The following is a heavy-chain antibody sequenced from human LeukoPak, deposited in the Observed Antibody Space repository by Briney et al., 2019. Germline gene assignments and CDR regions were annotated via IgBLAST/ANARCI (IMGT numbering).Heavy chain of an antibody. CDR3: ARDGAHKNHYYSYYYMDV. J-gene: IGHJ6*03. CDR1: GGSISSYY. V-gene: IGHV4-59*01. Sequence: SETLSLTCTVSGGSISSYYWNWIRQPPGKGLEWIGYIYYSGSANYNPSLKSRVTISLDTSKNQFSLKLSSVTAADTAVYYCARDGAHKNHYYSYYYMDVWGKGTTVTVSS. D-gene: IGHD3-16*01. CDR2: IYYSGSA.